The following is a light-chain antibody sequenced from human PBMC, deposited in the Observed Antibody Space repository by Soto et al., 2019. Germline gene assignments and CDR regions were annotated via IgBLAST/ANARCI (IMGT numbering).Light chain of an antibody. CDR2: AVI. CDR3: SSYTGSSAYVV. J-gene: IGLJ2*01. V-gene: IGLV2-14*01. Sequence: QSALTQPASVSGSPGQSITISCTGTSSDVGGYNYVSCYQHHPGKAPKLMIYAVIIRPSGVSDRFSGSKSGNTASLTISGLQPEDEANYYCSSYTGSSAYVVFGGGTKVTVL. CDR1: SSDVGGYNY.